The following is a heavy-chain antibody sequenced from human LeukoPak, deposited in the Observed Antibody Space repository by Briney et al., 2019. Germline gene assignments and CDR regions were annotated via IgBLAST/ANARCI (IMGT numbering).Heavy chain of an antibody. D-gene: IGHD6-19*01. J-gene: IGHJ4*02. Sequence: ASVTVSCKASGYTFTDYGINWVRQAPGQGLEWVGWSSVYGGDTKYSQKFQGRLTMTTDTTTNTVHMELMSLKADDTAVYYRARNAKARAVPANDIDYWGQGTLVTVSS. CDR2: SSVYGGDT. V-gene: IGHV1-18*01. CDR1: GYTFTDYG. CDR3: ARNAKARAVPANDIDY.